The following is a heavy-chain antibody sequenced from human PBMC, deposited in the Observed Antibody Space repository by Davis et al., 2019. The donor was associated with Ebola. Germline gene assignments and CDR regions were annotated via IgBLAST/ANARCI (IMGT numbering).Heavy chain of an antibody. CDR3: ARVRGRLTGDLKPHFDY. D-gene: IGHD7-27*01. Sequence: PSETLSLTCTVSGGSISSYYWSWIRQPPGKGLEWIGYIYYSGSTNYNPSLKSRVTISVDTSKNQFSLKLSSVTAADTAVYYCARVRGRLTGDLKPHFDYWGQGTLVTVSS. J-gene: IGHJ4*02. CDR2: IYYSGST. CDR1: GGSISSYY. V-gene: IGHV4-59*01.